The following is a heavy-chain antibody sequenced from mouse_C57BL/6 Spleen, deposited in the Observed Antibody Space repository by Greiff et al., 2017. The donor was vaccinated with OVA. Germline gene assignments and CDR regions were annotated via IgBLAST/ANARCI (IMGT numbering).Heavy chain of an antibody. V-gene: IGHV1-55*01. CDR1: GYTFTSYW. CDR2: IYPGSGST. CDR3: ARDSNYCFDY. Sequence: LQQPGAELVKPGASVKMSCKASGYTFTSYWITWVKQRPGPGLEWIGDIYPGSGSTNYNEKFKSTATLTVDTYSSTAYMQLSSLTSEDSAVYYCARDSNYCFDYWGQGTTLTVSS. J-gene: IGHJ2*01. D-gene: IGHD2-5*01.